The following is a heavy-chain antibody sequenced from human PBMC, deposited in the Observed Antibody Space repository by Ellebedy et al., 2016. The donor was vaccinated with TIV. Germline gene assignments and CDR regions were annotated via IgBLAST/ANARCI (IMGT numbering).Heavy chain of an antibody. CDR2: IIPIFGTA. CDR1: GGTFSSYA. CDR3: ARDLGMGGYFDY. J-gene: IGHJ4*02. D-gene: IGHD1-26*01. Sequence: AASVTVSCKASGGTFSSYAISWVRQAPGQGLEWMGGIIPIFGTANYAQKFQGRVTITADESTSTAYMELSSLRSEDTAVYYCARDLGMGGYFDYWGQGTLVTVSS. V-gene: IGHV1-69*13.